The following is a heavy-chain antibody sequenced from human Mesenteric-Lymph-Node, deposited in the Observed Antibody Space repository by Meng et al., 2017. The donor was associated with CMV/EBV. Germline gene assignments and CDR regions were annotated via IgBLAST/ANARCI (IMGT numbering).Heavy chain of an antibody. CDR1: GFTFSSYS. V-gene: IGHV3-21*01. D-gene: IGHD2-15*01. J-gene: IGHJ6*02. CDR2: ISSSSSYI. CDR3: TRDGTYCSGSSCYRAYYYGMDV. Sequence: GESLKISCAASGFTFSSYSMNWVRQAPGKGLEWVSSISSSSSYIYYADSVKGRFTISRDNSKNMLYLQMNSLRVEDTAVYYCTRDGTYCSGSSCYRAYYYGMDVWGQGTTVTVSS.